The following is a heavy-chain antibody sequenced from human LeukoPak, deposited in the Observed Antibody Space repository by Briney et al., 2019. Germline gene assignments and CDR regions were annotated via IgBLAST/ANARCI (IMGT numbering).Heavy chain of an antibody. D-gene: IGHD3-10*01. J-gene: IGHJ4*02. CDR2: IYSGGST. CDR1: GFTVSSNY. Sequence: PGGSPRLSCAASGFTVSSNYMSWVRQAPGKGLEWVSVIYSGGSTYYADSVKGRFTISRDNSKNTLYLQMNSLRAEDTAVYYCARDGHYYGSGSPLKPFDYWGQGTLVTVSS. V-gene: IGHV3-66*01. CDR3: ARDGHYYGSGSPLKPFDY.